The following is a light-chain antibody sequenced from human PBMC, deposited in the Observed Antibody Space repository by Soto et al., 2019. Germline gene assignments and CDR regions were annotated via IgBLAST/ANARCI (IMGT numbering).Light chain of an antibody. CDR1: SSDVGGYNY. Sequence: QSALTQPPSASGSPGQSVAISCTGTSSDVGGYNYVSWYQLHPGKAPKLMIYDVSKRPSGVPDRFSGSKSGNTASLTISGLQAEDEADYYCCSYAGSYTYVFGTGTKVT. J-gene: IGLJ1*01. CDR3: CSYAGSYTYV. CDR2: DVS. V-gene: IGLV2-11*01.